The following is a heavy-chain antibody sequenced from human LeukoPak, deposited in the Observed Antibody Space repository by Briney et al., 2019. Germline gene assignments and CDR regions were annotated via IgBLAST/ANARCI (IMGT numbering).Heavy chain of an antibody. CDR2: IFPSGGEI. D-gene: IGHD2-8*02. J-gene: IGHJ4*02. Sequence: GGSLRLSCAASGFTFDDYAMHWVRQPPGKGLEWVSSIFPSGGEIHYADSVRGRFTISRDNSKSTLSLQMNSLRAEDTAIYYCATYRQVLLPFESWGQGTLVTVSS. CDR1: GFTFDDYA. CDR3: ATYRQVLLPFES. V-gene: IGHV3-23*01.